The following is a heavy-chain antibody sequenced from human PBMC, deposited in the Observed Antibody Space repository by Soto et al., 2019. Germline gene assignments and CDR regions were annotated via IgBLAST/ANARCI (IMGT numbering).Heavy chain of an antibody. CDR1: GLTFSTYS. CDR3: ARGPQSWSPLHY. Sequence: PGGSLRLSCAASGLTFSTYSMNWVRQAPGKGLEWVSFITGPSDSIHYADSVRGRFTISRDNAENSLYLQMNSLRAEDTAVYYCARGPQSWSPLHYWGPGALVTASS. J-gene: IGHJ4*02. CDR2: ITGPSDSI. D-gene: IGHD6-13*01. V-gene: IGHV3-21*01.